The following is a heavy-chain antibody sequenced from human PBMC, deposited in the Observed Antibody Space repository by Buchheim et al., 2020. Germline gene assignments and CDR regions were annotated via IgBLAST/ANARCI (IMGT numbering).Heavy chain of an antibody. CDR3: AAGRNWFDP. V-gene: IGHV4-59*01. J-gene: IGHJ5*02. Sequence: QVQLQESGPGLVKPSETLSLTCTVSGGSISGYYWNWIRQPPGKGLEWIGYIYSSGSTNYNPSLKRRVTISADSSRNHFSIRLSSVTAADTAVYYCAAGRNWFDPWGQGTL. CDR2: IYSSGST. CDR1: GGSISGYY. D-gene: IGHD1-26*01.